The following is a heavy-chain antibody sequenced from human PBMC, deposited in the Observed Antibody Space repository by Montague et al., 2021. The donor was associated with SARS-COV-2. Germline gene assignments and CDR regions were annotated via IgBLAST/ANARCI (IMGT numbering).Heavy chain of an antibody. V-gene: IGHV4-59*13. CDR3: ARASITMARGVTRRYFDL. CDR2: IYYSGST. Sequence: SETLSLTCTVSGGSISSYYWSWIRQPPGKGLEWIGYIYYSGSTNYNPSLKSRVTISVDTSKNQFSLKLSSVTAADTAVYYCARASITMARGVTRRYFDLWGRGTLVTVSS. J-gene: IGHJ2*01. D-gene: IGHD3-10*01. CDR1: GGSISSYY.